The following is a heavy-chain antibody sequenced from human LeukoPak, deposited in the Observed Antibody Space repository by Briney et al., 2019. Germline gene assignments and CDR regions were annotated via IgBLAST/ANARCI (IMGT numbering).Heavy chain of an antibody. J-gene: IGHJ6*03. CDR2: IYYSGST. V-gene: IGHV4-59*01. D-gene: IGHD3-16*01. CDR3: AGGATYYYYYMDV. CDR1: GGSFSGYY. Sequence: SETLSLTCAVYGGSFSGYYWSWIRQPPGKGLEWIGYIYYSGSTNYNPSLKSRVTISVDTSKNQFSLKLSSVTAADTAVYYCAGGATYYYYYMDVWGKGTTVTISS.